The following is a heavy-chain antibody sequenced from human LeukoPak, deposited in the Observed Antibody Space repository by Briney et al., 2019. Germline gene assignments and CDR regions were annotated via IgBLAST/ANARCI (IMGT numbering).Heavy chain of an antibody. J-gene: IGHJ4*02. CDR2: IYYSGST. D-gene: IGHD6-25*01. Sequence: PSETLSLTCTVSGGSIRHYYWSWIRQPPGKGLEWIGYIYYSGSTNYNPSLKSRVTISVDTSKNQFSLKLSSVTAADTAVYYCARVNGIAARPRPHFDYWGQGTLVTVSS. CDR1: GGSIRHYY. CDR3: ARVNGIAARPRPHFDY. V-gene: IGHV4-59*01.